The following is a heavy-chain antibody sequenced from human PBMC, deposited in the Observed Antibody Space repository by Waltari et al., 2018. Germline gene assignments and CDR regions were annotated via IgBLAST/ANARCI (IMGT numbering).Heavy chain of an antibody. V-gene: IGHV1-69*13. Sequence: QVQLVQSGAEVKKPGSSVKVSCKASEGTFSGSAIRWVRPAPGQGLEWMGGLTRIFGTANYAHEFQGRGTITADESTRTASMELSRLRSEDTAVYYCARTVTTFGEPFYPWGQGTLVTVSS. CDR1: EGTFSGSA. CDR2: LTRIFGTA. CDR3: ARTVTTFGEPFYP. J-gene: IGHJ5*02. D-gene: IGHD3-10*02.